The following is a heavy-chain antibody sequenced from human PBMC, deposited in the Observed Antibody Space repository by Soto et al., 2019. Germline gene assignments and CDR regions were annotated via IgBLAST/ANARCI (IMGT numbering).Heavy chain of an antibody. D-gene: IGHD6-19*01. CDR3: AKDTSGSSRLDY. V-gene: IGHV3-30*18. J-gene: IGHJ4*02. CDR2: ISYDGSSK. CDR1: GFTFSSYD. Sequence: QVQLVESGGGVVQPGRSLRLSCAASGFTFSSYDMHWVRQAPGKGLEWVAIISYDGSSKYYTDSVKGRFTISRDNSKNTLYLQMNSLRAEDTAVYYSAKDTSGSSRLDYWGQGTLVTVSS.